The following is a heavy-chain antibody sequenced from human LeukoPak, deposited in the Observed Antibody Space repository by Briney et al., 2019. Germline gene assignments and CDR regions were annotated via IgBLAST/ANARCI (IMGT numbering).Heavy chain of an antibody. D-gene: IGHD1-26*01. V-gene: IGHV4-30-4*08. CDR2: IYYSGST. J-gene: IGHJ5*02. CDR1: GGSISSGDYY. CDR3: ARGRGGLIVGATGAPWFDP. Sequence: SETLSLTCTVSGGSISSGDYYWSWIRQPPGKGLEWIGYIYYSGSTYYNPSLKSRVTISVDTSKNQFSLKLSSVTAADTAVYYCARGRGGLIVGATGAPWFDPWGQGTLVTVSS.